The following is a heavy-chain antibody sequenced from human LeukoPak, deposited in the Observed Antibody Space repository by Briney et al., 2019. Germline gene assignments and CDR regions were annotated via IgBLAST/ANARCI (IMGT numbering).Heavy chain of an antibody. CDR3: ARGYCSSTSCYFGFATADYYYYGMDV. V-gene: IGHV3-33*01. CDR2: IWYDGSNK. CDR1: GFTFSSYG. Sequence: GGSLRLSCAASGFTFSSYGMHWVRQAPGKGLEWVAVIWYDGSNKCYADSVKGRFTTSRDNSKNTLYLQMNSLRAEDTAVYYCARGYCSSTSCYFGFATADYYYYGMDVWGQGTTVTVSS. D-gene: IGHD2-2*01. J-gene: IGHJ6*02.